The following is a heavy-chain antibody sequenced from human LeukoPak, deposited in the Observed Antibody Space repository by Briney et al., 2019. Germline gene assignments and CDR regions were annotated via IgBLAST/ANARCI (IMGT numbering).Heavy chain of an antibody. CDR3: AGCSSTSCYEAAFDI. CDR1: GYTFTSYG. V-gene: IGHV1-18*01. Sequence: EASVKVSCKASGYTFTSYGISWVRQAPGQGLEWMGWISAYNGNTNYAQKLQGRVTMTTDTSTSTAYMELRSLRSDDTAVYYCAGCSSTSCYEAAFDIWGQGTMVTVSS. CDR2: ISAYNGNT. D-gene: IGHD2-2*01. J-gene: IGHJ3*02.